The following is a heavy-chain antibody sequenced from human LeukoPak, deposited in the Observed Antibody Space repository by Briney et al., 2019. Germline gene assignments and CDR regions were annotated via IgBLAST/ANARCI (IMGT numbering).Heavy chain of an antibody. V-gene: IGHV3-21*01. Sequence: GGSLRLSCAASGFTFSSYSMNWVRQAPGKGLGWLSSISGSSSYIYYADSVKGRFTISRDNSKNTLYLQMNSLRAEDTAVYYCAKGNAFDIWGQGTMVTVSS. CDR1: GFTFSSYS. CDR2: ISGSSSYI. J-gene: IGHJ3*02. CDR3: AKGNAFDI.